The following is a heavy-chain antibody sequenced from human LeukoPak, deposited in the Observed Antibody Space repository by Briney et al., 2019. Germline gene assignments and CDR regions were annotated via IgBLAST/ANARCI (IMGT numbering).Heavy chain of an antibody. CDR1: GGSIGSGRYY. CDR3: ARNITSVIPAGYFDY. V-gene: IGHV4-39*01. Sequence: SETLSLTCSVSGGSIGSGRYYWAWIRQPPGKGLESIGSIYNTWSTSYNPSLKSRVTMSVDTSKNQFSLRLSSVTAADTAVYYCARNITSVIPAGYFDYWGQGTLVTVSS. D-gene: IGHD2-2*01. J-gene: IGHJ4*02. CDR2: IYNTWST.